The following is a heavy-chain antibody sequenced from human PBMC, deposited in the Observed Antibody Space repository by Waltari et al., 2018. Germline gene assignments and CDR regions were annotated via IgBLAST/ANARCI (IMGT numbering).Heavy chain of an antibody. Sequence: QVHLVESGGGVVQPGGSLRLPCAASGFSFSSYAMYWVRQAPGKGVEGVAHIQPDGGDKFYGDSVKGRFSISRDDSRNTLFLQMNSLRDEDTAVYYCAKDLKGAWTIDYWGQGTLVTVSS. J-gene: IGHJ4*02. V-gene: IGHV3-30*02. CDR2: IQPDGGDK. D-gene: IGHD1-26*01. CDR3: AKDLKGAWTIDY. CDR1: GFSFSSYA.